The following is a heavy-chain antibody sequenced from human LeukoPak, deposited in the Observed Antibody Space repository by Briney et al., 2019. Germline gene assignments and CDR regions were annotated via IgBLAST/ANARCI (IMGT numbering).Heavy chain of an antibody. CDR2: IKQDGSAK. J-gene: IGHJ6*04. CDR1: GFTFSSYW. CDR3: AELGITMIGGV. Sequence: GGSLRLSCAASGFTFSSYWMSWVRQAPGKGLEWVANIKQDGSAKYYVDSVEGRFTISRDNAKNPLYLQMNSLRAEDTAVYYCAELGITMIGGVWGKGTTVTISS. D-gene: IGHD3-10*02. V-gene: IGHV3-7*01.